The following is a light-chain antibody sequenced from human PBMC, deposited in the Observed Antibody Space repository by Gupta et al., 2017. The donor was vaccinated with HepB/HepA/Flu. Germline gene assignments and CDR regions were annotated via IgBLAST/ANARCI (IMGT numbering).Light chain of an antibody. J-gene: IGKJ1*01. CDR2: TAS. V-gene: IGKV1-39*01. CDR3: QQSDNALWT. Sequence: DIQMTQSPSSLSASVGDRVTITCRASQSIRTYLNWYQQKPGKAPNLLIYTASSLQTGVPSRFSGSGSGTDFTLTISRLQPEDFATYYCQQSDNALWTFGQGTKVKIK. CDR1: QSIRTY.